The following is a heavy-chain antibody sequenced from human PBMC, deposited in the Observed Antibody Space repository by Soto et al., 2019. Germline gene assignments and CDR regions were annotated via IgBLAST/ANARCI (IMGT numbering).Heavy chain of an antibody. CDR2: ISYDGSNK. D-gene: IGHD3-3*01. V-gene: IGHV3-30-3*01. CDR3: ARDLINVDFFPRLVDY. CDR1: GFTFSSYA. J-gene: IGHJ4*02. Sequence: PGGSLRLSCAASGFTFSSYAMHWVRQAPGKGLEWVAVISYDGSNKYYADSVKGRFTISRDNSKNTLYLQMNSLRAEDTAVYYCARDLINVDFFPRLVDYWGQGTLVTVSS.